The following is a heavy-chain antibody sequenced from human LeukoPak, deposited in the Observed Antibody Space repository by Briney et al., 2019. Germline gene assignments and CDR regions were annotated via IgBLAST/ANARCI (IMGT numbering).Heavy chain of an antibody. CDR3: ARGKIQWLRYSYFDY. Sequence: GGSLRLSCKASGFTFSRYGMNWVRQAPGRGLEWLSYTSGSSGSTIYYAQSVRGRFTISRDDAKNTLYLQMNSLRADDTAVYFCARGKIQWLRYSYFDYWGQGVLVTVSS. CDR2: TSGSSGSTI. J-gene: IGHJ4*02. V-gene: IGHV3-48*01. D-gene: IGHD5-12*01. CDR1: GFTFSRYG.